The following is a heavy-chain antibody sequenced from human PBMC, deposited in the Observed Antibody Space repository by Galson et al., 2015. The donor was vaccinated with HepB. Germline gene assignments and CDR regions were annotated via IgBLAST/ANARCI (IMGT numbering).Heavy chain of an antibody. Sequence: QSGAEVKKPGEPLKISCRGSGYIFTSYWIGWVRQMPGKGLEWMGIVYPGDSETRYSPSFQGQVTISADKSIRTAYLQWSSLQASDTAMYFCARVTSAWGNYYYYYMDVWGKGTTVTVSS. D-gene: IGHD7-27*01. CDR1: GYIFTSYW. CDR2: VYPGDSET. V-gene: IGHV5-51*01. J-gene: IGHJ6*03. CDR3: ARVTSAWGNYYYYYMDV.